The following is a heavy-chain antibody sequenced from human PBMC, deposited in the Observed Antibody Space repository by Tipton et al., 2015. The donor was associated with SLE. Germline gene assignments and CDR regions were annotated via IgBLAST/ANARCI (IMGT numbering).Heavy chain of an antibody. Sequence: TLSLTCTVSGGSISSSSYYWGWIRQPSGKGLEWIGSIYYSGSTYYNPSLKSRVTISVDTSKNQFSLKLSSVTAADTAVYYCASSNGYSSSWYGPYNWFDPWGQGTLVTVSS. J-gene: IGHJ5*02. V-gene: IGHV4-39*07. CDR2: IYYSGST. CDR3: ASSNGYSSSWYGPYNWFDP. D-gene: IGHD6-13*01. CDR1: GGSISSSSYY.